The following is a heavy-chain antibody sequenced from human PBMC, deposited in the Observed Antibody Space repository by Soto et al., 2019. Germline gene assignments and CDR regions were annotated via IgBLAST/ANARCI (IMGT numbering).Heavy chain of an antibody. V-gene: IGHV3-53*01. CDR2: IYSGGST. J-gene: IGHJ3*02. Sequence: GGSLRLSCAASGFTVSSNYMSWVRQAPGKGLEWVSVIYSGGSTYYADSVKGRFTVSRDNSKNTLYLQMNSLRAEDTAVYYCARVLGVGQLWFVDAFDIWGQGTMVTVSS. D-gene: IGHD5-18*01. CDR1: GFTVSSNY. CDR3: ARVLGVGQLWFVDAFDI.